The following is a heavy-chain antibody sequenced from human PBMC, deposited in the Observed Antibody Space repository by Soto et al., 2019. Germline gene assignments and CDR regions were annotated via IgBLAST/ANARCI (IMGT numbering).Heavy chain of an antibody. Sequence: SEALSLTCTVSGGSIIRGGYYWSLIRQHSGKGLEWIGYIYYSGSTYYNPSLKSRVTISVDTSKNQFSLKLSSVTAADTAVYYCARDQGPDDYGDYGRPAGDAFDIWGQGTMVTVSS. J-gene: IGHJ3*02. CDR2: IYYSGST. D-gene: IGHD4-17*01. V-gene: IGHV4-31*03. CDR3: ARDQGPDDYGDYGRPAGDAFDI. CDR1: GGSIIRGGYY.